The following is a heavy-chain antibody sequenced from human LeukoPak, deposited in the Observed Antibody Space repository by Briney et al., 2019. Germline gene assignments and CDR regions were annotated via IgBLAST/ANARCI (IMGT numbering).Heavy chain of an antibody. CDR1: GFAFSRYA. J-gene: IGHJ4*02. CDR2: ISGTDDYI. CDR3: AKRKGGYSYGPADY. Sequence: GGSLRLSCAASGFAFSRYAMGWVRQAPGKRLEWVSTISGTDDYIYYADSVKGRFTISRDNSKNTLYLQMNSLRAEDTAVYYCAKRKGGYSYGPADYWGQGTLVTVSS. D-gene: IGHD5-18*01. V-gene: IGHV3-23*01.